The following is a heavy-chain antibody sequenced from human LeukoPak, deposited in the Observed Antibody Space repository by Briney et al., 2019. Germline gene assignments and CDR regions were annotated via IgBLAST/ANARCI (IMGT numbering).Heavy chain of an antibody. CDR1: GFRFSSYE. CDR3: ARETLENDYRPGYFDY. V-gene: IGHV3-48*03. CDR2: ISSSGSII. D-gene: IGHD4-11*01. J-gene: IGHJ4*02. Sequence: GGSLRLSCAASGFRFSSYEMNWVRQAPGKRPEWISYISSSGSIIYYADSVKGRFIISRDNSENALYVQMNSLTSEDTALYYCARETLENDYRPGYFDYWGPGTLVTVSA.